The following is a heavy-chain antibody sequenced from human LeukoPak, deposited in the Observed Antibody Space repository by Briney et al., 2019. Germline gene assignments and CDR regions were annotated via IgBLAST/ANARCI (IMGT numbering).Heavy chain of an antibody. Sequence: SETLSLTCTGSGCSVSSSYYWGWIRQPPGKGLEWIGSIYHSGSTYYNPSLKSRITISVDTSKNQFSLKLSSVTAADTAVYYCARVVCSSTSCLYYYYGMDVWGQGTTVTVSS. V-gene: IGHV4-38-2*02. J-gene: IGHJ6*02. CDR3: ARVVCSSTSCLYYYYGMDV. CDR2: IYHSGST. D-gene: IGHD2-2*01. CDR1: GCSVSSSYY.